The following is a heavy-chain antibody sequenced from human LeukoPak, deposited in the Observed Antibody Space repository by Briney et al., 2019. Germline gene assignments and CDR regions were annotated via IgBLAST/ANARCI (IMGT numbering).Heavy chain of an antibody. CDR3: AKTTIGYSSGRYPGWPVDY. D-gene: IGHD6-19*01. J-gene: IGHJ4*02. Sequence: QTGGSLRLSCAASGFTFSSYAMSWVRQAPGKGLEWASAISGSGGSTYYADSVKGRFTISRDNSKNTVYLQMNSLRAEDTAVYYCAKTTIGYSSGRYPGWPVDYWGQGTLVTVSS. V-gene: IGHV3-23*01. CDR2: ISGSGGST. CDR1: GFTFSSYA.